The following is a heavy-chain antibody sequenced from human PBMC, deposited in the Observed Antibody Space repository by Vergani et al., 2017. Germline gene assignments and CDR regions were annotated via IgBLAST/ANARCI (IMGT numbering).Heavy chain of an antibody. V-gene: IGHV3-9*01. J-gene: IGHJ4*02. CDR1: GFTFDDYA. D-gene: IGHD6-13*01. Sequence: EVQLVESGRGLVQPGRSLRLSCAASGFTFDDYAMHWVRQAPGKGLEWVSGISWNSGSIGYADSVKGRFTISRDNAKNSLYLQMNSLRAEDTALYYCAKEWGRSSWTQPVDYWGQGTLVTVSS. CDR3: AKEWGRSSWTQPVDY. CDR2: ISWNSGSI.